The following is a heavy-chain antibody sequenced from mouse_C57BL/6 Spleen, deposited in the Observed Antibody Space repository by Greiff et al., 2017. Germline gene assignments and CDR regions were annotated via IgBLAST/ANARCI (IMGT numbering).Heavy chain of an antibody. J-gene: IGHJ2*01. D-gene: IGHD1-1*01. Sequence: QVQLKQPGAELVKPGASVKMSCKASGYTFTSYWITWVKQRPGQGLEWIGDIYPGSGSTNYNEKFKSKATLTVDTSSSTAYMQLSSLTSEDSAVYYCARGIYYYGSRGVYFDYWGQGTTLTVSS. CDR3: ARGIYYYGSRGVYFDY. CDR2: IYPGSGST. V-gene: IGHV1-55*01. CDR1: GYTFTSYW.